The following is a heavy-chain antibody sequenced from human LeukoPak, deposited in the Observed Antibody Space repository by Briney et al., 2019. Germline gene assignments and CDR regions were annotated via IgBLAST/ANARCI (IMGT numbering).Heavy chain of an antibody. CDR2: IYHSGST. Sequence: PSETLSLTCTVSGGSISSYFWSWIRQPPGKGLEWIGYIYHSGSTYYNPSLKSRVTISVDRSKNQFSLKLSSVTAADTAVYYCARVSNYYDSSGYFDYWGQGTLVTVSS. V-gene: IGHV4-59*12. D-gene: IGHD3-22*01. J-gene: IGHJ4*02. CDR1: GGSISSYF. CDR3: ARVSNYYDSSGYFDY.